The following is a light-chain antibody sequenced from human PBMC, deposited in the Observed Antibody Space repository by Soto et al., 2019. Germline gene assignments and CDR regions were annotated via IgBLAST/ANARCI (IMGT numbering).Light chain of an antibody. CDR1: TMRIKN. CDR2: DDT. Sequence: SYELTQPPSVSVAPGQTASITCGGDTMRIKNVHWYQQKAGQAPVLVVYDDTGRSSGIPERFSGSNHENTATLTINRVEAEDEADFYCQVWDSERNHVVFGGGTKLTVL. J-gene: IGLJ3*02. CDR3: QVWDSERNHVV. V-gene: IGLV3-21*02.